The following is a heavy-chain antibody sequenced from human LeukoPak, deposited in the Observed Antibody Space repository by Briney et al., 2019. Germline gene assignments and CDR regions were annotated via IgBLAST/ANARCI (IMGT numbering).Heavy chain of an antibody. CDR2: ISSSGSTI. CDR3: ARDYYDSSHFDY. D-gene: IGHD3-22*01. Sequence: GGSLRLSCAASGFTFSSYEMNWVRQAPGKGLEWVSYISSSGSTIYYADSVKGRFTISRDNAKNSLYLQMNSLRAEDTAVYYCARDYYDSSHFDYWGQGTLSPSPQ. V-gene: IGHV3-48*03. CDR1: GFTFSSYE. J-gene: IGHJ4*02.